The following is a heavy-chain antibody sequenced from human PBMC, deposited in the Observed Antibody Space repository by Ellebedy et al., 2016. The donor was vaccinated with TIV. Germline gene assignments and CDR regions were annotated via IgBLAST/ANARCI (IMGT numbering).Heavy chain of an antibody. CDR1: GYSFTSYW. D-gene: IGHD4-17*01. CDR3: ASLDYGDYVPYFQH. Sequence: GESLKISCKGSGYSFTSYWFSRVRQMPGTGLESMGRIDPSDSYTNYSPSFQGHVTISAHKSISTAYLQWSRLKDSDTAMYYCASLDYGDYVPYFQHWGQGTLVTVSS. V-gene: IGHV5-10-1*01. CDR2: IDPSDSYT. J-gene: IGHJ1*01.